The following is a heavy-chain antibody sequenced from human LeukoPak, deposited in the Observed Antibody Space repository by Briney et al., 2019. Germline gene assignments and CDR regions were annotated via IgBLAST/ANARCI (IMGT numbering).Heavy chain of an antibody. J-gene: IGHJ4*02. CDR1: GGTFSSYA. V-gene: IGHV1-8*02. Sequence: ASVKVSCKASGGTFSSYAISWVRQAPGQGLEWMGWMNPNSGNTGYAQKFQGRVTMTRNTSISTAYMELSSLRSEDTAVYYCARGGSGATTDYWGQGTLVTVSS. D-gene: IGHD1-26*01. CDR2: MNPNSGNT. CDR3: ARGGSGATTDY.